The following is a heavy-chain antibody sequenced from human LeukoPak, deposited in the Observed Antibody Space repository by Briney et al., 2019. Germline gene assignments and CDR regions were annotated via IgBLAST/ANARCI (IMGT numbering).Heavy chain of an antibody. V-gene: IGHV1-8*01. Sequence: ASVKVSCKASGYTFTSFDMNWVRQATGQGLEWMGWMNPNSGNTGYAQKFQGRVTMTRNTSISTAYMELSSLRSEDTAVYYCARGFSMPDTELDPWGQGTLVTVSS. J-gene: IGHJ5*02. D-gene: IGHD3-3*02. CDR1: GYTFTSFD. CDR3: ARGFSMPDTELDP. CDR2: MNPNSGNT.